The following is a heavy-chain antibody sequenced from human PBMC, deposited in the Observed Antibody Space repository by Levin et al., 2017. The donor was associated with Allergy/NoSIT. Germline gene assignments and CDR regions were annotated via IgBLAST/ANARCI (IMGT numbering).Heavy chain of an antibody. CDR3: VKDHWDPFGELRVY. D-gene: IGHD3-10*01. CDR1: GFTFSSYA. CDR2: ISSNGGST. Sequence: GESLKISCSASGFTFSSYAMHWVRQAPGKGLEYVSAISSNGGSTYYADSVKGRFTISRDNSKNTLYLQMSSLRAEDTAVYYCVKDHWDPFGELRVYWGQGTLVTVSS. J-gene: IGHJ4*02. V-gene: IGHV3-64D*06.